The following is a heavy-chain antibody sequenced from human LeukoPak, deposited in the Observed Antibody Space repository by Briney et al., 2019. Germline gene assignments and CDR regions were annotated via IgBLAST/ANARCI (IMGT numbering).Heavy chain of an antibody. D-gene: IGHD4-17*01. CDR1: GFTFDKAW. Sequence: GGSLRLSCAASGFTFDKAWMTWVRQAPGKGLEWVSYISSSGSTIYYADSVKGRFTISRDNAKNSLYLQMNSLRAEDTAVYYCARLTDYGDFDYWGQGTLVTVSS. CDR3: ARLTDYGDFDY. CDR2: ISSSGSTI. V-gene: IGHV3-48*03. J-gene: IGHJ4*02.